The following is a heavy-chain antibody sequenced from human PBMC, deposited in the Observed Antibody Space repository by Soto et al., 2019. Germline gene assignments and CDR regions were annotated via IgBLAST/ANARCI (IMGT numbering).Heavy chain of an antibody. V-gene: IGHV1-18*01. CDR2: ISAYNGNT. CDR3: ARDNLGYCSSTSYRIYDFWSGYSTPDFDY. CDR1: GYTFTSYG. J-gene: IGHJ4*02. Sequence: ASVKVSCKASGYTFTSYGISWVRQAPGQGLEWMGWISAYNGNTNYAQKLQGRVTMTTDTSTSTAYMELRSLRSDDTAVYYCARDNLGYCSSTSYRIYDFWSGYSTPDFDYWGQGTLVTVSS. D-gene: IGHD3-3*01.